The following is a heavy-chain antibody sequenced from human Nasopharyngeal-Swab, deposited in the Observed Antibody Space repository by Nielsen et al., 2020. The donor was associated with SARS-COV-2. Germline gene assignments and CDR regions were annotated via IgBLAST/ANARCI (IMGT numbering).Heavy chain of an antibody. V-gene: IGHV1-18*01. Sequence: ASVKVSCKASGYTFTSYGISWVRQAPGQGLEWMGWISASNGNTTYAQKLQGRVTMTTDPSTSTAYMELRSLRSDDTAVYYCARGIVVVVAATIAYYYYGMDVWGQGTTVTVSS. CDR3: ARGIVVVVAATIAYYYYGMDV. CDR2: ISASNGNT. CDR1: GYTFTSYG. J-gene: IGHJ6*02. D-gene: IGHD2-15*01.